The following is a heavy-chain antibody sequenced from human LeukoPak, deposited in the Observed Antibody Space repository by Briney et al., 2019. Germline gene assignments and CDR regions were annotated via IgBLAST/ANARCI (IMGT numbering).Heavy chain of an antibody. CDR3: ARGGGVVPAAMLVLGENWFDP. Sequence: ASVKVSCKASGYTFTSYYMHWVRQAPGQGLEWMGIINPSGGSTSYAQKFQGRVTMTTDTSTSTAYMELRSLRSDDTAVYYCARGGGVVPAAMLVLGENWFDPWGQGTLVTVSS. J-gene: IGHJ5*02. CDR1: GYTFTSYY. V-gene: IGHV1-46*01. D-gene: IGHD2-2*01. CDR2: INPSGGST.